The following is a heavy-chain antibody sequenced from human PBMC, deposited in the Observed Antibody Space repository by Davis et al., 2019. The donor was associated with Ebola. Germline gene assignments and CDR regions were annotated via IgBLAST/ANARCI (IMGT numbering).Heavy chain of an antibody. Sequence: PGGSLRLSCKGSGYSFTSYWIGWVRQMPGKGLEWMGIIYPGDSDTRYSPSFQGQVTISADKSISTAYLQWSSLKALDTAMYYCARQARYNWNELSRPFDYWGQGTLVTVSS. CDR3: ARQARYNWNELSRPFDY. J-gene: IGHJ4*02. D-gene: IGHD1-20*01. CDR2: IYPGDSDT. CDR1: GYSFTSYW. V-gene: IGHV5-51*01.